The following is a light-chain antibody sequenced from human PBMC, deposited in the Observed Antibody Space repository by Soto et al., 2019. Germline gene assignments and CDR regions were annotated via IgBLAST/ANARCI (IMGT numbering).Light chain of an antibody. V-gene: IGKV3-15*01. CDR2: GSF. Sequence: EXVXTQXXATLSVFPGERATLSCRASQSVSSNLAWYQQKPGQAPRLLIYGSFTRATGIPARFSGSGSGTEFTLIISSLQSEDFAVYYCQQYNNWPSRTFGQGTKLEIK. J-gene: IGKJ2*01. CDR3: QQYNNWPSRT. CDR1: QSVSSN.